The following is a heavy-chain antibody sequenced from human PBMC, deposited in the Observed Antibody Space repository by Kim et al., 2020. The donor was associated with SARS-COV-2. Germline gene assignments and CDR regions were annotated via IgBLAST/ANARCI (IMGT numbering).Heavy chain of an antibody. Sequence: NYAQKFQERVTITRDLSTSTAYMELSSLGSEDTAVYYCAADRRLGFGAPYWGQGTLVTVSS. CDR3: AADRRLGFGAPY. J-gene: IGHJ4*02. V-gene: IGHV1-58*01. D-gene: IGHD3-10*01.